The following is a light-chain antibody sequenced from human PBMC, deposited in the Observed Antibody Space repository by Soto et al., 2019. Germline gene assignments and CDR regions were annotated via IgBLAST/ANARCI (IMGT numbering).Light chain of an antibody. CDR1: QGIRND. J-gene: IGKJ4*01. CDR2: AAS. Sequence: AIQMTQSPSSLSASVGDRVTITCRASQGIRNDLGWYQQKPGKAPELLIYAASSLQSGAPSRFSGSGSDTDFTLTISSLQPEDFATYYCLQDYNYPLTFGGGTKVDIK. V-gene: IGKV1-6*01. CDR3: LQDYNYPLT.